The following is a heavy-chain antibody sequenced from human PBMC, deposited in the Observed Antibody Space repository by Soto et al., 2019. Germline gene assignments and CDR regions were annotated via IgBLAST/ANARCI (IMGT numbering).Heavy chain of an antibody. CDR3: ARQGFGPLHGLVDV. CDR1: GGSISSYY. CDR2: VHHSWGS. D-gene: IGHD3-10*01. V-gene: IGHV4-59*08. J-gene: IGHJ6*02. Sequence: QVQLQESGPGLVKPSETLSLSCTVSGGSISSYYWSWFRQSPGKRMEWIGYVHHSWGSSYNLSLQSRGAISLDTSKSQFSLKVTSVTATDTAVYYCARQGFGPLHGLVDVWGQGTTVTVSS.